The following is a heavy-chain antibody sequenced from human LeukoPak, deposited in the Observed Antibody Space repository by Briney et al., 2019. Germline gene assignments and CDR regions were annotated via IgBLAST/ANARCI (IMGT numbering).Heavy chain of an antibody. CDR2: IYYSGST. CDR3: ARETREGSNYYYYYGMDV. Sequence: PSETLSLTCTVSGGSISSYYWSWIRQPPGKGLEWIGYIYYSGSTNYNPSLKSRVTISVDTPKNQFSLKLSSVTAADTAVYYCARETREGSNYYYYYGMDVWGQGTTVTVSS. CDR1: GGSISSYY. J-gene: IGHJ6*02. D-gene: IGHD6-13*01. V-gene: IGHV4-59*01.